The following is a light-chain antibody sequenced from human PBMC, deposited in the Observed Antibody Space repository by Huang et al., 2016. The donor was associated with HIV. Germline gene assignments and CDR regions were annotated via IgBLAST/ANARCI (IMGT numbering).Light chain of an antibody. CDR1: QSISSW. Sequence: DIQMTQSPSTRSASVGDRVTITCRASQSISSWLAWYQQKPGEAPKLLVYMASGLESGVPSRFSGSGSGTEFTLTISSLQPDDSATYYCQQYNSYSGTFGQGTKLEIK. CDR2: MAS. CDR3: QQYNSYSGT. J-gene: IGKJ2*01. V-gene: IGKV1-5*03.